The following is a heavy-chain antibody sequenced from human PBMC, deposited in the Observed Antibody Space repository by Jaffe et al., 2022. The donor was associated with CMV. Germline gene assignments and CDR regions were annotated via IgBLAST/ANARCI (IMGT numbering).Heavy chain of an antibody. CDR3: ARVTPDWELLTGRYFGL. D-gene: IGHD1-26*01. Sequence: QLQLQESGPGLVKPSETLSLTCTVSGGSISGSSYYWGWIRQPPGKALEWIGNIDYSGSTRYNSSLKTRVTISVDTSKNQFSLEVNAVTAADTAVYYCARVTPDWELLTGRYFGLWGRGTLVAVSS. V-gene: IGHV4-39*01. CDR2: IDYSGST. CDR1: GGSISGSSYY. J-gene: IGHJ2*01.